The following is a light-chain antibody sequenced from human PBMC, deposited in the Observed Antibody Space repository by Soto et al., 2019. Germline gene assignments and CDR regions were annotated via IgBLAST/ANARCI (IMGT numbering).Light chain of an antibody. CDR3: ASYRSSVAWV. Sequence: QSVLTQPASVSGSPGQSVTISCTGTSSDVGGHNFVSWFQQHPGKAPKFMIYGVSNRPSGVSNRFSGSKSGNTASLTISGLQAEDEADYYCASYRSSVAWVFGTGTKVTVL. CDR1: SSDVGGHNF. J-gene: IGLJ1*01. CDR2: GVS. V-gene: IGLV2-14*01.